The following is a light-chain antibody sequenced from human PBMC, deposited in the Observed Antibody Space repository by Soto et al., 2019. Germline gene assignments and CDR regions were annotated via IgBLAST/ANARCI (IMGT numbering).Light chain of an antibody. Sequence: EIVMTQSPATLSVSLGERVTLSCRASQSVSSYLAWYEQKPGQAPRLLIYSASSKSPGVPARFSGSWSGTEFTLTISILQSEDFAVYFCQQYSKWPLTFGPGTKVDIK. CDR3: QQYSKWPLT. J-gene: IGKJ3*01. CDR1: QSVSSY. CDR2: SAS. V-gene: IGKV3-15*01.